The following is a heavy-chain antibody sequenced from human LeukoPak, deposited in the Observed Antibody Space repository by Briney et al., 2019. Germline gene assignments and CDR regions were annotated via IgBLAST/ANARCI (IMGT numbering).Heavy chain of an antibody. CDR1: GYTFTSYD. D-gene: IGHD1-14*01. CDR3: ASLVLRSYYYYMDV. Sequence: ASVKVSCKASGYTFTSYDINWVRQATGQGLEWMGWMNPNSGNTGYAQKFQGRVTMTRNTSISTAYMELSSLRSEGTAVYYCASLVLRSYYYYMDVWGKGTTVTVSS. CDR2: MNPNSGNT. J-gene: IGHJ6*03. V-gene: IGHV1-8*01.